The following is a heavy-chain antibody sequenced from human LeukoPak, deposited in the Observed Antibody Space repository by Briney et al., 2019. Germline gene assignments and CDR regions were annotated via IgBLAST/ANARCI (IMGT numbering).Heavy chain of an antibody. V-gene: IGHV3-48*03. CDR2: ISSGTTTI. CDR1: GFTFSSYE. J-gene: IGHJ4*02. CDR3: ARRYCSSTSCTLDY. D-gene: IGHD2-2*01. Sequence: GGSLRLSCTASGFTFSSYEMNWVRQAPGKGLEWVSYISSGTTTIYYADSVKGRFTIARDNAKNSLYLQMNSLRAEDTAVYYCARRYCSSTSCTLDYWGQGTLVTVSS.